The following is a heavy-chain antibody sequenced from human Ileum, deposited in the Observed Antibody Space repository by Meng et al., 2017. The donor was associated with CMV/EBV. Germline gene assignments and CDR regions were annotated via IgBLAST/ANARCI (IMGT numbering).Heavy chain of an antibody. Sequence: TVSGGSVSSGSDYWSWIRQPPGKGLEWIGYIYYSGSTNYNPSLKSRVTISVDTSKNQFSLKLSSVTAADTAVYYCAGSIAARWGFDYWGQGTLVTVSS. CDR3: AGSIAARWGFDY. CDR2: IYYSGST. CDR1: GGSVSSGSDY. V-gene: IGHV4-61*01. J-gene: IGHJ4*02. D-gene: IGHD6-6*01.